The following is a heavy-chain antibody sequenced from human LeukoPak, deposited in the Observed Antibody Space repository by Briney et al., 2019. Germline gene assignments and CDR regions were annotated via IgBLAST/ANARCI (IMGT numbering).Heavy chain of an antibody. V-gene: IGHV3-30*02. D-gene: IGHD3-22*01. CDR1: RFTFSSYD. J-gene: IGHJ4*02. CDR3: AKGRYYDTDSYPIDY. Sequence: GGSLRLSCVASRFTFSSYDMHWVRQAPGKGLEWVAFIRHDGNIKYLADSVKGRFIISRDTSKNTLYLQMNSLRPEDTAVYYCAKGRYYDTDSYPIDYWGQGTLVTVSS. CDR2: IRHDGNIK.